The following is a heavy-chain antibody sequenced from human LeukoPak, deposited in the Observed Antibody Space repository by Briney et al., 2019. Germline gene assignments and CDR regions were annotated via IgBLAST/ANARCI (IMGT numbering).Heavy chain of an antibody. D-gene: IGHD3-3*01. V-gene: IGHV4-30-2*01. CDR1: GGSISSGGYS. J-gene: IGHJ5*02. CDR2: IYHSGST. CDR3: ARAIFGVVNPWFDP. Sequence: SETLSLTCAVSGGSISSGGYSWSWIRQPPGKGLEWIGYIYHSGSTYYNPSLKSRVTISVDRSENQFSLKLSSVTAADTAVYYCARAIFGVVNPWFDPWGQGTLVTVSS.